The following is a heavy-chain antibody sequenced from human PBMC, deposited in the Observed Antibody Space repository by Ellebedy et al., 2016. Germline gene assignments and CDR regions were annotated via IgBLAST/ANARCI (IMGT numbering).Heavy chain of an antibody. J-gene: IGHJ4*02. CDR3: APRAIAAPK. V-gene: IGHV3-23*01. D-gene: IGHD6-6*01. Sequence: GGSLRLSXVASGFTFRNFFMSWVRQAPGGGLEWISTISGDGDTTFSADSVKGRFTISRDNSRYTLYLQMNSLRAEDTAVYYCAPRAIAAPKWGQGTLVTVSS. CDR2: ISGDGDTT. CDR1: GFTFRNFF.